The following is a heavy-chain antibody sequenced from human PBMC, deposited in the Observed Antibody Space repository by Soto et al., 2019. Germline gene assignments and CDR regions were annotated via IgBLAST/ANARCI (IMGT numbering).Heavy chain of an antibody. CDR3: ARDRGTDDS. J-gene: IGHJ5*01. CDR1: GGSISGNY. CDR2: IYYSGST. V-gene: IGHV4-59*01. Sequence: PSETLSLTCTVSGGSISGNYWSWIRQPPGKGLEWIGYIYYSGSTNYNPSLKSRVTISVDTSKNQFSLKLRSVTAADTAVYYCARDRGTDDSSGQGTLVTVSS.